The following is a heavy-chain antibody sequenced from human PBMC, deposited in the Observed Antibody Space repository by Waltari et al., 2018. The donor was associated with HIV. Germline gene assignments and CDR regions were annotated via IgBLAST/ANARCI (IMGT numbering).Heavy chain of an antibody. Sequence: QVQLQESGPGLVKPSGTLALTCAVSGGSINSSNWWSWVRKPPGKGLEWIGEVYPSRNTNYNPSLKSRVTISLDKSKNQFSLKLSSVTAADTAIYHCARDRAIVIVPAARSAFDIWGQGTMVTVSS. CDR1: GGSINSSNW. V-gene: IGHV4-4*02. J-gene: IGHJ3*02. CDR2: VYPSRNT. CDR3: ARDRAIVIVPAARSAFDI. D-gene: IGHD2-2*01.